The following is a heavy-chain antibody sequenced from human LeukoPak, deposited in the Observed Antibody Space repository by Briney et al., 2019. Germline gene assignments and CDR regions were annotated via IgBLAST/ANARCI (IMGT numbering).Heavy chain of an antibody. CDR1: GLTFSSYA. Sequence: GGSLRLSCAASGLTFSSYAMTWVRQAPGKGLEWVSAISGSGANTYYADSVKGRFTISRDNSKNTLYLQMNSLRAEDTAVYYCAKVLTSCFDYWGQGTLVTVSS. CDR3: AKVLTSCFDY. V-gene: IGHV3-23*01. CDR2: ISGSGANT. D-gene: IGHD2-2*01. J-gene: IGHJ4*02.